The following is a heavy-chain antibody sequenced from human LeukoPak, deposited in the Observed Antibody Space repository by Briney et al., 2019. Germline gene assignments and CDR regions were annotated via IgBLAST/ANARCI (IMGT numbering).Heavy chain of an antibody. CDR3: ARYSGYDLTIDY. CDR1: GGSISSSSYY. V-gene: IGHV4-39*01. Sequence: SETLSLTCTVSGGSISSSSYYWGWIRQPPGKGLEWIGSIYYSGSTYYNPSLKSRVTISVDTSKNQFSLKLSSVTAADTAVYYCARYSGYDLTIDYWGQGTLVTVSS. J-gene: IGHJ4*02. CDR2: IYYSGST. D-gene: IGHD5-12*01.